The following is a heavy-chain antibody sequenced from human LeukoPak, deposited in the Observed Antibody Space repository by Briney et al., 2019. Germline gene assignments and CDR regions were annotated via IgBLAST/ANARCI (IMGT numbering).Heavy chain of an antibody. CDR1: GFTFSSYA. D-gene: IGHD1-26*01. V-gene: IGHV3-30*04. J-gene: IGHJ4*02. CDR3: ARGPSGSPFGGDD. CDR2: ISYDGSNK. Sequence: SGGSLRLSCAASGFTFSSYAMHWVRQAPGKGLEWVAVISYDGSNKYYADSVKGRFTISRDNSKNTLYLQMNSLRAEDTAVYYCARGPSGSPFGGDDWGQGTLVTVSS.